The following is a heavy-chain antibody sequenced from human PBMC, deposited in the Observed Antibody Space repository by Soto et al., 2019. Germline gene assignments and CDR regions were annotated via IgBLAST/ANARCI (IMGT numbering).Heavy chain of an antibody. CDR3: ARERTFGDNKHNYMDV. D-gene: IGHD3-10*01. CDR1: EFTFSIHG. J-gene: IGHJ6*03. CDR2: IWSDGSNE. V-gene: IGHV3-33*01. Sequence: QVQLVESGGGVVQPGRSLRLSCAASEFTFSIHGMHWVRQAPGKGLQWVGVIWSDGSNEVYADSVKGRFIISRDNSKNILYLQMNSLRDEDTAVYYCARERTFGDNKHNYMDVWGTGITVTVSS.